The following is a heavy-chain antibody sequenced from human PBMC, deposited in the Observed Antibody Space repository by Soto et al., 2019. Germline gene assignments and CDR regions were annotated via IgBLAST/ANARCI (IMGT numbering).Heavy chain of an antibody. CDR2: IFPSGDS. CDR1: GGSISSLY. D-gene: IGHD6-6*01. J-gene: IGHJ4*02. V-gene: IGHV4-4*07. Sequence: PSETLSLTCTVSGGSISSLYWAWIRQPAGNGLVWIGLIFPSGDSLYVRSVTSRVSMPLDTSKNLFSLAVGSVMAADTAVYYCARASRCKSEYECFAWLDFWGQGILVTVS. CDR3: ARASRCKSEYECFAWLDF.